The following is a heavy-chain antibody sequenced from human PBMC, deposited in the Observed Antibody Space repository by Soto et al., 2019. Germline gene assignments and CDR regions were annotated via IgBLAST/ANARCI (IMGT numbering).Heavy chain of an antibody. Sequence: EVQLLESGGGLVQPGGSLRLSCAASGFTFSSYAMSWVRQAPGKGLEWVSAISGSGGSTYYADSVKGRFTISRDNSKNPLYLPMNGLRAVDTAVYYCVLWPPYYFDYWGQGTLVTVSS. V-gene: IGHV3-23*01. J-gene: IGHJ4*02. CDR1: GFTFSSYA. CDR3: VLWPPYYFDY. D-gene: IGHD3-10*01. CDR2: ISGSGGST.